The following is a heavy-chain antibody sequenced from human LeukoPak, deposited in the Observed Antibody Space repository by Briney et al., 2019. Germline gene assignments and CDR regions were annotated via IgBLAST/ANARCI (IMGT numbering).Heavy chain of an antibody. CDR3: AREGIESVAYSSGWYFDY. V-gene: IGHV3-30*01. J-gene: IGHJ4*02. CDR2: ISYDGSNK. Sequence: GGSLRLSCAASGFTFSSYATHWVRQAPGTGLEWVAAISYDGSNKYYADSVRGRFTISRDNSKNALFLQMNSLRVEDTALYYCAREGIESVAYSSGWYFDYWGQGTLVTVSS. D-gene: IGHD6-19*01. CDR1: GFTFSSYA.